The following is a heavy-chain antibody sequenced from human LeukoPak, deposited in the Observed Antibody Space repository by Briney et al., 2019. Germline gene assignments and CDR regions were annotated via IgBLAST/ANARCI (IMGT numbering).Heavy chain of an antibody. Sequence: GESLEISCKGSGSRFTSYWIGWVRQLPGKGLEWMGIIYPGDSDTRYSPSFQGQVTISADKSISTAYLQWSSLKASDTAMYYCARHMEGSSWMPDYGMDVWGQGTTVTVSS. V-gene: IGHV5-51*01. CDR2: IYPGDSDT. CDR3: ARHMEGSSWMPDYGMDV. D-gene: IGHD6-13*01. J-gene: IGHJ6*02. CDR1: GSRFTSYW.